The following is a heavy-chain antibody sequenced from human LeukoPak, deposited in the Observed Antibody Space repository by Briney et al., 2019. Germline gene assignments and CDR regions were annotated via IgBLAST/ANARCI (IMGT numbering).Heavy chain of an antibody. V-gene: IGHV3-21*01. CDR2: ISSRSTYI. CDR3: ARGPTMKMDV. J-gene: IGHJ6*04. CDR1: GFTFSSYA. Sequence: GGSLRLSCAASGFTFSSYAMSWVRQAPGKGLEWVSSISSRSTYIYYADSVKGRFTISRDNAKNSLYLQMNSLRAEDTAVYYCARGPTMKMDVWGKGTTVTVSS. D-gene: IGHD3-22*01.